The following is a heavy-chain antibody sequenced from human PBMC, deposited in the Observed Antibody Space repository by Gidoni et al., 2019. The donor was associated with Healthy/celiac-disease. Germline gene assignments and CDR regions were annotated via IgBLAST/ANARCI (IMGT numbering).Heavy chain of an antibody. Sequence: EVQLVESGGVLVQPGGSLRLPCAAFGFPLRGCEFNCVRQAPGKGLEWVSYISSSGSTIYYADSVKGRFTISRDNAKNSLYLQMNSLRAEDTAIYYCARASSRGFVVVPAAMGVFDYWGQGTLVTVPS. J-gene: IGHJ4*02. V-gene: IGHV3-48*03. CDR3: ARASSRGFVVVPAAMGVFDY. CDR2: ISSSGSTI. CDR1: GFPLRGCE. D-gene: IGHD2-2*01.